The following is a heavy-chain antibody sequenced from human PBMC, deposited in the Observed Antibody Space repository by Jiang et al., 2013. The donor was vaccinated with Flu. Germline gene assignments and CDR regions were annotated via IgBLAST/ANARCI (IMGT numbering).Heavy chain of an antibody. Sequence: SVSSNSAAWNWIRQSPSRGLEWLGRTFYRSKWYNDYAEFVKGRITINPDTSKNLFSLQLNSVTPEDTAVYYCANYHMDVWGKGTTVTVSS. V-gene: IGHV6-1*01. CDR2: TFYRSKWYN. CDR3: ANYHMDV. J-gene: IGHJ6*03. CDR1: SVSSNSAA.